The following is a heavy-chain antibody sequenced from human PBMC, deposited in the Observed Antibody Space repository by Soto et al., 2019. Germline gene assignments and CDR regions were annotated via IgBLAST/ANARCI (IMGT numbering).Heavy chain of an antibody. CDR2: VSASGGTT. J-gene: IGHJ4*02. CDR1: GFTFNNYA. D-gene: IGHD5-18*01. V-gene: IGHV3-23*01. CDR3: ARPVGYSYGYVDF. Sequence: GGSLRLSCVASGFTFNNYAMTWVRQAPGKGLDWVSGVSASGGTTYYADSVKGRFTISRDNSKNTVHLQMNSLGAEDTAVYYCARPVGYSYGYVDFWGQETLVTVSS.